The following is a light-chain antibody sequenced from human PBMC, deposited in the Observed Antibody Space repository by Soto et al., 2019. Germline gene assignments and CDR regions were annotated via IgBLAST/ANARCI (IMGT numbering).Light chain of an antibody. Sequence: DIRIPLEPFTLGGPLVDRVPGAIRACQSSSSYFAWYQQTPGKVPKLLINKASTLKSGVPSRVRGSGCGTEFTRAISSLQPYDFATYYCLHYNSYSEACGQATKVDIK. V-gene: IGKV1-5*03. CDR3: LHYNSYSEA. CDR1: QSSSSY. J-gene: IGKJ1*01. CDR2: KAS.